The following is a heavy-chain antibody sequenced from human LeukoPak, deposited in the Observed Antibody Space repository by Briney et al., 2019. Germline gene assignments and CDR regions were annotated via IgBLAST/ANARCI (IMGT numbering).Heavy chain of an antibody. CDR3: AKARWELPSWGR. V-gene: IGHV3-23*01. J-gene: IGHJ4*02. CDR2: ISGNGAST. Sequence: PGGSLRLSCAASGFTFSSYAMTWVRQVPGKGLDWVSVISGNGASTYYAASVKGRFTISRDNSKNTLYLQMNSLRAEDTAVYYCAKARWELPSWGRWGQGTLVTVSS. D-gene: IGHD1-26*01. CDR1: GFTFSSYA.